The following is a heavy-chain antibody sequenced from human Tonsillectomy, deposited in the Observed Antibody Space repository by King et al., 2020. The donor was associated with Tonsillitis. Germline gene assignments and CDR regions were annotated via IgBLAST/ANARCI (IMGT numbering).Heavy chain of an antibody. CDR3: AREDYCSSTSCYFSHDAFDI. J-gene: IGHJ3*02. CDR2: IYTSGTT. CDR1: GVSIRSYY. Sequence: VQLQESGPGLVTPSETLSLTCTVSGVSIRSYYWNWIRQPAGKGLEWIGRIYTSGTTIYNPSLKSRVTMSVDTSKNQFPLNLSSVTAADTALYYCAREDYCSSTSCYFSHDAFDIWGQGTMVTVSS. D-gene: IGHD2-2*01. V-gene: IGHV4-4*07.